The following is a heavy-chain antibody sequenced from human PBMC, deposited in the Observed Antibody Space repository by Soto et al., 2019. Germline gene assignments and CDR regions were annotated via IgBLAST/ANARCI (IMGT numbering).Heavy chain of an antibody. CDR3: ARARSRFGY. Sequence: PSEILSLTCAVSGYSISSGYYWGWIRQPPGKGLEWFGSIYHGGSTYYNPPLKSRVTISVDTPKNQFSLKLCSLTAADTAVSYFARARSRFGYWSECTVVTVSP. CDR1: GYSISSGYY. CDR2: IYHGGST. J-gene: IGHJ4*02. V-gene: IGHV4-38-2*01.